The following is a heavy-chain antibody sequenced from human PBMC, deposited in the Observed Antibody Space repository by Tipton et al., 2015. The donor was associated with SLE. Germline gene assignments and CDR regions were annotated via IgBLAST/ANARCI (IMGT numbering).Heavy chain of an antibody. CDR2: ISYDGSNK. Sequence: QVQLVQSGGGVVQPGRSLRLSCAASGFTFSSYAMHWVRQAPGKGLEWVAVISYDGSNKYYADSVKGRFTISRDNSKNTLYLQMNSLRAEDTAMYYCAKDTALSYYYMDVWGKGTTITVSS. J-gene: IGHJ6*03. D-gene: IGHD5-18*01. CDR1: GFTFSSYA. CDR3: AKDTALSYYYMDV. V-gene: IGHV3-30*04.